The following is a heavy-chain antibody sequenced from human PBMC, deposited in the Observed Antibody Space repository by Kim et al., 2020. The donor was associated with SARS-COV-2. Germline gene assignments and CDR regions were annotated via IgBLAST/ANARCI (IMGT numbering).Heavy chain of an antibody. CDR2: NGNT. V-gene: IGHV1-3*01. CDR3: ARREHGDY. J-gene: IGHJ4*02. D-gene: IGHD1-1*01. Sequence: NGNTKYSQKFQGRVTITRDTSASTAYMELSSLRSEDTAVYYCARREHGDYWGQGALVTVSS.